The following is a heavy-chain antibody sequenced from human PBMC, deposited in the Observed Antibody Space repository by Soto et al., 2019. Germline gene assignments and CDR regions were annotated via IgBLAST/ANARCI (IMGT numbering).Heavy chain of an antibody. CDR3: ARLERGLAAAGDDY. V-gene: IGHV4-39*02. CDR2: IYYSGST. J-gene: IGHJ4*02. D-gene: IGHD6-13*01. CDR1: GGSISSSSYY. Sequence: QLQLQESGPGLVKPSETLSLTCTVSGGSISSSSYYWGWIRQPPGKGLEWIGSIYYSGSTYYNPSLQIRVTIRVDTPNNHFSLKPSSVTAADTAVYYCARLERGLAAAGDDYWGQGTLVTVSS.